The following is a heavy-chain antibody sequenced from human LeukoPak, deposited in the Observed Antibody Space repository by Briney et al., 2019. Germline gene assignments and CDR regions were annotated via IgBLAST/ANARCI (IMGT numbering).Heavy chain of an antibody. V-gene: IGHV4-39*07. J-gene: IGHJ4*02. CDR1: GDSITNTNYY. CDR3: AREWQYQFDY. Sequence: SETLSLTCTVSGDSITNTNYYWAWIRQSPGEGLEWIGSVYHSGITYYTPSLKSRVSISVDTSKNQLSLKVASVTASDTAVYYCAREWQYQFDYWGQGSLVTVSS. D-gene: IGHD2/OR15-2a*01. CDR2: VYHSGIT.